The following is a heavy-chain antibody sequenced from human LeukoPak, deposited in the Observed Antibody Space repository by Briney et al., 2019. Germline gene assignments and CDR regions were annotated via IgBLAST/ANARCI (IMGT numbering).Heavy chain of an antibody. D-gene: IGHD3-10*01. CDR1: GFTFSSYG. J-gene: IGHJ4*02. CDR3: AKDRESTMVRGVISPFDY. V-gene: IGHV3-30*18. CDR2: ISYDGSNK. Sequence: QPGGSLRLSCAASGFTFSSYGMHWVRQAPGKGLEWVAVISYDGSNKYYADSVKGRFTISRDNSKNTLYLQMNSLRAEDTAVYYCAKDRESTMVRGVISPFDYWGQGTLVTVSS.